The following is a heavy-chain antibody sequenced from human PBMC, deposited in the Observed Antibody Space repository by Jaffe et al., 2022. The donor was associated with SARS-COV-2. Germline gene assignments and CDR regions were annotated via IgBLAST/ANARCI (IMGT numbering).Heavy chain of an antibody. CDR3: TTGCSSTSCLNDYYYYYGMDV. CDR2: IKSKTDGGTT. V-gene: IGHV3-15*01. D-gene: IGHD2-2*01. Sequence: EVQLVESGGGLVKPGGSLRLSCAASGFTFSNAWMSWVRQAPGKGLEWVGRIKSKTDGGTTDYAAPVKGRFTISRDDSKNTLYLQMNSLKTEDTAVYYCTTGCSSTSCLNDYYYYYGMDVWGQGTTVTVSS. CDR1: GFTFSNAW. J-gene: IGHJ6*02.